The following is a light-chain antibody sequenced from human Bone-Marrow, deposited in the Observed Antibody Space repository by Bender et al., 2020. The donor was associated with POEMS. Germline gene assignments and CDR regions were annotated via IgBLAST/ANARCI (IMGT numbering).Light chain of an antibody. CDR1: SSDVGGYTY. CDR2: DVT. J-gene: IGLJ3*02. Sequence: QSALTQPRSVSGSPGQSVTISCTGSSSDVGGYTYVSWYQQHPDKAPKLIIYDVTRRPSGVPDRFSGSKSGNTASLAISGLRSEDEADYYCASWDDSLLFGGGTKLTVL. V-gene: IGLV2-11*01. CDR3: ASWDDSLL.